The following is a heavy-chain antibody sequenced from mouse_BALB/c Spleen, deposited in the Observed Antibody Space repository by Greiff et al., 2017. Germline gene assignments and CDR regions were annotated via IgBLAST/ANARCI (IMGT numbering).Heavy chain of an antibody. CDR1: GFSLTGYG. D-gene: IGHD1-2*01. CDR3: ARAHHYYGYFDY. Sequence: VQRVESGPGLVAPSQSLSITCTVSGFSLTGYGVNWVRQPPGKGLEWLGMIWGDGSTDYNSALKSRLSISKDNSKSQVFLKMSSLQTDDTARYYCARAHHYYGYFDYWGQGTTLTVSS. J-gene: IGHJ2*01. CDR2: IWGDGST. V-gene: IGHV2-6-7*01.